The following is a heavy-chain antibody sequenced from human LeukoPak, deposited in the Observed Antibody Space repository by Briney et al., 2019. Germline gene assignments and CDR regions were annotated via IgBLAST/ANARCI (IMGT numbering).Heavy chain of an antibody. J-gene: IGHJ3*01. Sequence: GGSLRLSCAASGFTFSSYAMSWVRQAPGKGLEWVSAISGSGGSTYYADSVKGRFSISRDNSKNTLYLQMNSLRAEDTAVYYRSKDLEVATIWGDALDVRGQVAMVTVSS. D-gene: IGHD5-12*01. CDR2: ISGSGGST. CDR1: GFTFSSYA. V-gene: IGHV3-23*01. CDR3: SKDLEVATIWGDALDV.